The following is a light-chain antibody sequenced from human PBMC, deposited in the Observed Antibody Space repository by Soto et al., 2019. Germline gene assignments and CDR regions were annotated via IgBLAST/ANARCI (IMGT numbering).Light chain of an antibody. V-gene: IGKV1-5*03. J-gene: IGKJ1*01. CDR1: QSLTSW. Sequence: DIQLTQSPATLSASVGDRVTITCRASQSLTSWLAWYQQRPGTAPKLLNYKPSTLESGVPSRFSGNGSGTEFSLTISSLQPDDFATYFCQHYYNLRWTFGQGTKVEVK. CDR2: KPS. CDR3: QHYYNLRWT.